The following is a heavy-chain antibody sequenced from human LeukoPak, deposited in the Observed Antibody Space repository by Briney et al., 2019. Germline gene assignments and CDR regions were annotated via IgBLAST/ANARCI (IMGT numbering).Heavy chain of an antibody. J-gene: IGHJ6*03. CDR2: INPNSGGT. CDR3: ARDPVDILTGYYHYYMDV. CDR1: GYTFTGYY. V-gene: IGHV1-2*02. Sequence: ASVKVSCTASGYTFTGYYMHWVRQAPGQGLEWMGWINPNSGGTNYAQKFQGRVTMTRDTSISTAYMELSRLRSEDTAVYYCARDPVDILTGYYHYYMDVWGKGTTVTVSS. D-gene: IGHD3-9*01.